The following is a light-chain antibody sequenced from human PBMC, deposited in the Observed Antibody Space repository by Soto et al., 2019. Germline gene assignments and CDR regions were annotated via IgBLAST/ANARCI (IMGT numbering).Light chain of an antibody. J-gene: IGKJ1*01. CDR3: QQYHTYSWT. Sequence: DIQMTQSPSTLSASVGDRVTITCRASQTIINWLAWYQQKPGKAPKLLIYKASSLESEVPSRFSGSGSETEFTLTINSLQPDDSATYYCQQYHTYSWTFGQGTKV. V-gene: IGKV1-5*03. CDR1: QTIINW. CDR2: KAS.